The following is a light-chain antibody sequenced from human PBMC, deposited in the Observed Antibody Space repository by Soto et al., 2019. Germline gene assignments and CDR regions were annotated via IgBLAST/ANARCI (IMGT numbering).Light chain of an antibody. CDR2: DNS. CDR1: SSNIGAGYD. V-gene: IGLV1-40*01. Sequence: QSVLTQPPSVSGAPGQRVTISCTGSSSNIGAGYDVHWYQQLPGTAPKLLIYDNSNRPSGVPDRFSGSKSGTSASLAIPGLQAEDEADYYCQSYDSSLSGYVIFGGGTKLTVL. J-gene: IGLJ2*01. CDR3: QSYDSSLSGYVI.